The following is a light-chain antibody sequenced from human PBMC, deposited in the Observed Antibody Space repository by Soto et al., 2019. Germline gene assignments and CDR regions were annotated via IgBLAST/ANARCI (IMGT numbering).Light chain of an antibody. Sequence: DIQMTQSPSSLSASVGDRVTITCRASQGINNYLAWYQQKPGKVPKLLINAASTLQSGVPSRISGSGSGTDFTLTIRSLQPEDVATYYCQKYNSAPQTFGQGTKVEI. CDR2: AAS. CDR1: QGINNY. CDR3: QKYNSAPQT. V-gene: IGKV1-27*01. J-gene: IGKJ1*01.